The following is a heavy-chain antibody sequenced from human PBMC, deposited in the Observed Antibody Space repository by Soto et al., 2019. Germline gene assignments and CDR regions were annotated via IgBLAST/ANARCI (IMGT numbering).Heavy chain of an antibody. CDR1: GASVSSNTAS. CDR2: TYFRSKWYN. Sequence: SPTLSLTCAISGASVSSNTASWNWIRQSPSRGLEWLGRTYFRSKWYNDYAVSVKSRIIINPDTSNNQFSLQLNSVTPEDTAVYFCAKGDNLGPKTGYAFDPWGQGIMVTVSS. CDR3: AKGDNLGPKTGYAFDP. J-gene: IGHJ5*02. D-gene: IGHD5-12*01. V-gene: IGHV6-1*01.